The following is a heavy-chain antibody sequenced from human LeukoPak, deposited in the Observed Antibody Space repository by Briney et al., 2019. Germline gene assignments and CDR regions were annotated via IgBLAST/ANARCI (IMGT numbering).Heavy chain of an antibody. CDR2: IYYSGST. CDR3: ARDGRPGSWFDP. Sequence: PSETLSLTCNVSGDSMRNYYWNWIRQTPGKGLEWIGYIYYSGSTNYNPSLKSRVTISVDTSKNQFSLKLSPVTAADTAVYYCARDGRPGSWFDPWGQGTLVTVSS. D-gene: IGHD3-10*01. J-gene: IGHJ5*02. V-gene: IGHV4-59*01. CDR1: GDSMRNYY.